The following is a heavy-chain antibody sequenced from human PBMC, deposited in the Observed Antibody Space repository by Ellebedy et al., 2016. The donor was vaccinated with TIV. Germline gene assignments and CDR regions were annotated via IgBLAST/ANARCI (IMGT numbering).Heavy chain of an antibody. Sequence: GGSLRLSCAASGFNFRSYWMTWVRQAPGKGLEWVAKIRQEGDEIYYVESVKGRFTISRDNAKTSLFLQMNSLGVEDTAVYYCARRASYGDYAVQVNPWFDPWGQGTLVTVSS. CDR1: GFNFRSYW. D-gene: IGHD4-17*01. CDR3: ARRASYGDYAVQVNPWFDP. J-gene: IGHJ5*02. V-gene: IGHV3-7*01. CDR2: IRQEGDEI.